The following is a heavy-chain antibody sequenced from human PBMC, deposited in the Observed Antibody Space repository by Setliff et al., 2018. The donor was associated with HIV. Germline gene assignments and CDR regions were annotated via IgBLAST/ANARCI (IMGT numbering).Heavy chain of an antibody. J-gene: IGHJ5*02. Sequence: ASVKVSCKASRSTFNSHTINWVRQAPGQGLEWMGVINPTGGSTRNTQKFQGRVAMTRDTSTSTVYMELSSLRSEDTAVYYCARDFGGYCSSMSCPGLFDPWGQGTQVTVSS. V-gene: IGHV1-46*02. CDR1: RSTFNSHT. CDR3: ARDFGGYCSSMSCPGLFDP. CDR2: INPTGGST. D-gene: IGHD2-2*01.